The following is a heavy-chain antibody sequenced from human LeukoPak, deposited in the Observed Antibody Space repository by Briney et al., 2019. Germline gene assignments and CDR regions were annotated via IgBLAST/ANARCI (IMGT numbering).Heavy chain of an antibody. CDR3: AKDLAMIVVGLGDY. D-gene: IGHD3-22*01. Sequence: GGSLRLSCAASGFTFSCYAMSWVRQAPGKGLEWVSAISGSGGSTYYADSVKGRFTISRDNSKNTLYLQMNSLRAEDTAVYYCAKDLAMIVVGLGDYWGQGTLVTVSS. CDR2: ISGSGGST. CDR1: GFTFSCYA. V-gene: IGHV3-23*01. J-gene: IGHJ4*02.